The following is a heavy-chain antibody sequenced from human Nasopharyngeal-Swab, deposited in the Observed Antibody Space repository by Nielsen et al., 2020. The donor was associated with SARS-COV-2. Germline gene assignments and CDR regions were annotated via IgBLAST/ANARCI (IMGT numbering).Heavy chain of an antibody. V-gene: IGHV4-59*01. CDR3: AREREVYDSSGYYTYGMDV. D-gene: IGHD3-22*01. J-gene: IGHJ6*02. CDR1: GGSISSYY. CDR2: IYYSGST. Sequence: SETLSLTCTVSGGSISSYYWSWIRQPPGKGLEWIGYIYYSGSTNYNPSLKSRVTISVDTSKSQFSLKLSSVTAADTAVYYCAREREVYDSSGYYTYGMDVWGQGTTVTVSS.